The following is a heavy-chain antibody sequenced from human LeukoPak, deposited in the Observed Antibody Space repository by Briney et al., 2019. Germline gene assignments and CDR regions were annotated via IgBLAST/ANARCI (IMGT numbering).Heavy chain of an antibody. D-gene: IGHD6-13*01. CDR1: GGTFSSYA. V-gene: IGHV1-69*04. Sequence: PGASVKVSCKASGGTFSSYAISWVRQAPGQGLEWMGRIIPILGIANYAQKFQGRVTITADKSTSTAYMELSSLRSEDTAVYYCARGGAAAGIRQFDYWGQGTLVTVSS. J-gene: IGHJ4*02. CDR2: IIPILGIA. CDR3: ARGGAAAGIRQFDY.